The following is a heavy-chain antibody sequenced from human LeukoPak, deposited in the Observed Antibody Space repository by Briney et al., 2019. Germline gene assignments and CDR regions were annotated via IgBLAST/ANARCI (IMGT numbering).Heavy chain of an antibody. J-gene: IGHJ3*02. CDR3: AREGSCEGTRCIVDSFDI. Sequence: ASVKVSCKASGYTFTGYYMHWVRQAPGQGLEWMGWTNPNSGGTNYAQKFQDWVTMTRDTSISTAYMELSRLRSDDTAVYYCAREGSCEGTRCIVDSFDIWGQGTMVSVSS. V-gene: IGHV1-2*04. D-gene: IGHD1-26*01. CDR2: TNPNSGGT. CDR1: GYTFTGYY.